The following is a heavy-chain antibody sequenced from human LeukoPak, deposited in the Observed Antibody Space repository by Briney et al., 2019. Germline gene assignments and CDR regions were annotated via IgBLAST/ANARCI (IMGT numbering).Heavy chain of an antibody. J-gene: IGHJ4*02. CDR2: ISSDGSDT. V-gene: IGHV3-74*01. CDR1: GFSFSSYW. CDR3: ARDQTQTGPTTVDH. Sequence: GGSLRLSCVASGFSFSSYWMHWVRQDPGKGLMWVARISSDGSDTKYGGSVKGRFTISRDNAKNTLYLQMNSLRAEDTAVYYCARDQTQTGPTTVDHWGQGTQVTVSS. D-gene: IGHD1-14*01.